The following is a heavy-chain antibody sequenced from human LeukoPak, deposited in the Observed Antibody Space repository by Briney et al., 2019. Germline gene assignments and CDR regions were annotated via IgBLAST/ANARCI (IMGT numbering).Heavy chain of an antibody. J-gene: IGHJ6*02. CDR3: ASDIVVVPAAMGSYYYYGMDV. CDR1: GGSFSGYY. D-gene: IGHD2-2*01. CDR2: INHSGST. Sequence: PSETLSLTCAVYGGSFSGYYWSWIRQPPGKGLEWIGEINHSGSTNYNPPLKSRVTISVDTSKNQFSLKLSSVTAADTAVYYCASDIVVVPAAMGSYYYYGMDVWGQGTTVTVSS. V-gene: IGHV4-34*01.